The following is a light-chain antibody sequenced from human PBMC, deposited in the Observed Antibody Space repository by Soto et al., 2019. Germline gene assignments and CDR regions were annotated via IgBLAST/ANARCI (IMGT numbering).Light chain of an antibody. CDR2: DAS. Sequence: EIVMTQSPATLSVSTGERATLSCRASQSVSSYLAWYQQKPGQAPRLLIYDASNRATGIPARFSGSGSGTDFTLTISSLEPEDFAVYYCQQRSNWLTFGGGTKVDIK. CDR1: QSVSSY. V-gene: IGKV3-11*01. CDR3: QQRSNWLT. J-gene: IGKJ4*01.